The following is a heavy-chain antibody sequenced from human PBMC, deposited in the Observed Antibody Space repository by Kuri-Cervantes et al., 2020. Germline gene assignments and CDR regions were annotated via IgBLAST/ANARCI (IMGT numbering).Heavy chain of an antibody. D-gene: IGHD2-21*02. CDR1: GFTFSDYY. V-gene: IGHV3-7*01. CDR3: ARLSTAVTGI. J-gene: IGHJ4*02. CDR2: INQDGSEK. Sequence: LSLTCAASGFTFSDYYMSWIRQAPGEGLEWVADINQDGSEKVYVDSLKGRFTISRDNAKNSLYLQLNSLTAEDTAVYYCARLSTAVTGIWGQGTLVTVSS.